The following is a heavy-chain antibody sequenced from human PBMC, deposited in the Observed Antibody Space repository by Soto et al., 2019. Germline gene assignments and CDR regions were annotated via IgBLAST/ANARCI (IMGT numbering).Heavy chain of an antibody. D-gene: IGHD1-26*01. CDR3: AGDLGAQIVDY. CDR1: GYTFTSYG. J-gene: IGHJ4*02. Sequence: QVQLVQSGAEVKKPGASVKVSCKASGYTFTSYGISWVRQAPGQGLEWMGWISAYNGNTKYAQKLQGRVSMTTDTATSTAYMELRSLRSDATAVYYCAGDLGAQIVDYWRQVTMVTVSS. V-gene: IGHV1-18*01. CDR2: ISAYNGNT.